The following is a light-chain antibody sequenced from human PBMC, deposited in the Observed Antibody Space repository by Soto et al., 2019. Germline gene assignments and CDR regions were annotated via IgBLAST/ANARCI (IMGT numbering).Light chain of an antibody. CDR2: RNG. CDR1: SVNIGSNY. CDR3: AVWDDSLDGVV. V-gene: IGLV1-47*01. Sequence: QSVLTQPPSASATPGQGVMISCSGSSVNIGSNYVYWYQQLPGTAPKLLIYRNGQRPSGVPDRFSGSKSATSASLAISGLRSEDEADYYCAVWDDSLDGVVFGGGTKLTVL. J-gene: IGLJ3*02.